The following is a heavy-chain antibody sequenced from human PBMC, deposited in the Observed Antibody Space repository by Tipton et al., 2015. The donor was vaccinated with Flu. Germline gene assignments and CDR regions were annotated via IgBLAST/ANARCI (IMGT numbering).Heavy chain of an antibody. CDR3: ARAQHYDSNAYYYYYMDV. Sequence: TLSLTCTVSGGSISGYYWSWIRQPPGKGLEWVGEITHSGDTNYNPSLKSRVIISVDMSKNHFSLKLSSVTAADTAVYYCARAQHYDSNAYYYYYMDVWDKGATVTVSS. D-gene: IGHD3-22*01. CDR1: GGSISGYY. V-gene: IGHV4-34*01. J-gene: IGHJ6*03. CDR2: ITHSGDT.